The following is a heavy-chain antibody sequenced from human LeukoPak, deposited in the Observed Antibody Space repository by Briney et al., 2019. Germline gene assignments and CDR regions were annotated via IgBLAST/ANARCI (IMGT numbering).Heavy chain of an antibody. CDR3: ATSRTKAAAAQGTFDY. Sequence: GGPLRLSCAASGFTFSSYWMSWVRQAPGKGLEWVANIKQDGSEKYYVDSVKGRFTISRDNAKNSLYLQMNSLRAEDTAVYYCATSRTKAAAAQGTFDYWGQGTLVTVSS. CDR1: GFTFSSYW. V-gene: IGHV3-7*01. CDR2: IKQDGSEK. D-gene: IGHD6-13*01. J-gene: IGHJ4*02.